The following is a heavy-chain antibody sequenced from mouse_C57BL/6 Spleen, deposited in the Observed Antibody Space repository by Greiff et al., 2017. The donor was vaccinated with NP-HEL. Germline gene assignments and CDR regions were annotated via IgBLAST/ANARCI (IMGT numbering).Heavy chain of an antibody. CDR1: GYTFTDYY. CDR3: ASSSTKVVPQY. V-gene: IGHV1-26*01. D-gene: IGHD1-1*01. J-gene: IGHJ2*01. CDR2: INPNNGGT. Sequence: VQLQQSGPELVKPGASVKISCKASGYTFTDYYMNWVKRSHGKSLEWIGDINPNNGGTSYNQKFKGKATLTVDKSSSTAYMELRSLTSEDSEVYYCASSSTKVVPQYWGQGTTLTVSS.